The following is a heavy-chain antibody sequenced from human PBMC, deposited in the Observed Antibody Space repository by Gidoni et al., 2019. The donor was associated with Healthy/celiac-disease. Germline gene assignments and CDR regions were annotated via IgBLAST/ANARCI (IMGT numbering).Heavy chain of an antibody. V-gene: IGHV3-21*01. CDR3: ARDGPVDTAMVKGRKAFDI. J-gene: IGHJ3*02. CDR1: GFTFSRHS. CDR2: ISRSSSYI. Sequence: EVHLVESGGGLVKPGGSLRLSCAASGFTFSRHSMNWVGQAPGKGLEWVSSISRSSSYIYYADSVKGRFTISRDNAKNSLYLQMNSLRAEDTAVYYCARDGPVDTAMVKGRKAFDIWGQGTMVTVSS. D-gene: IGHD5-18*01.